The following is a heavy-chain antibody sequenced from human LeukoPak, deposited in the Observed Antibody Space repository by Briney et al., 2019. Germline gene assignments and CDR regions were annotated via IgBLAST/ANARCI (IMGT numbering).Heavy chain of an antibody. V-gene: IGHV1-18*04. CDR2: ISAYNGNT. CDR3: ATLDELDY. Sequence: EASVKVSCKASGYTFTGYYMHWVRQAPGQGLEWMGWISAYNGNTDYAQKLQGRVSMTTDTSTSTAYMELRSLRSDDTAVYYCATLDELDYWGQGTLVTVSS. D-gene: IGHD5-24*01. J-gene: IGHJ4*02. CDR1: GYTFTGYY.